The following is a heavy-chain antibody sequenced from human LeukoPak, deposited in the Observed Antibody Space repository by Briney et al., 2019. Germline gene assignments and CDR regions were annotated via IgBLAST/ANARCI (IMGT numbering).Heavy chain of an antibody. D-gene: IGHD3-10*01. CDR3: ARDSTIGGYYFDY. CDR2: LYYSGST. Sequence: SETLSLTCTVSGGSISSYYWSWIRQPPGRGLEWIGSLYYSGSTNYNPSLRSRVTISVDTSKNQFSLKVTSVTAADTAVYFCARDSTIGGYYFDYWGQGTLVTVSS. CDR1: GGSISSYY. V-gene: IGHV4-59*01. J-gene: IGHJ4*02.